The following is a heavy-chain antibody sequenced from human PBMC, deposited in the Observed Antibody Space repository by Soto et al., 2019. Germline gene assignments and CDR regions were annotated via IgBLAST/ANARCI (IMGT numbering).Heavy chain of an antibody. D-gene: IGHD2-2*02. J-gene: IGHJ6*02. CDR1: GFTFGDYA. Sequence: SGGSLRLSCTTSGFTFGDYAVSWVRQAPGKGLEWVAFIRSEAFGGTTEYAASVKGRFTISRDDSKSIAYLQMNSLKTEDTAVYFCTSGPYCSSSSCYRGDYYYYYGLDVWGQGTTVTVSS. V-gene: IGHV3-49*04. CDR3: TSGPYCSSSSCYRGDYYYYYGLDV. CDR2: IRSEAFGGTT.